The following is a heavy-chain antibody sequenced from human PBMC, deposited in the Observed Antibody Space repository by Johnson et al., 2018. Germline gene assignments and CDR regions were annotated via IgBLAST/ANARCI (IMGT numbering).Heavy chain of an antibody. D-gene: IGHD5-12*01. Sequence: VQLVESGGGLVQPGGSLRLSCVVSGFSFSRSVMSWVRQAPGKGLEWVSTFDGGSGSTYYADSVKGRFTISRDSSKNTLYLQLNSLRGDDSAVYYCAYRMAALGQKYFQDWGQGALVIVSS. V-gene: IGHV3-23*04. CDR2: FDGGSGST. CDR3: AYRMAALGQKYFQD. J-gene: IGHJ1*01. CDR1: GFSFSRSV.